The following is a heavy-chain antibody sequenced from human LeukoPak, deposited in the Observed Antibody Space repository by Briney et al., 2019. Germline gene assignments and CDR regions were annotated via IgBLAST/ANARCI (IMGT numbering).Heavy chain of an antibody. CDR1: GYTFTGYY. D-gene: IGHD3-9*01. CDR2: INPNSGGT. Sequence: ASVKVSCKTSGYTFTGYYMHWVRQAPGQGLEWMGWINPNSGGTNYAQKFQGRVTMTRDTSISTAYMELSRLRSDDTAVYYCARDSDILTGYFDYWGQGTLVTVSS. V-gene: IGHV1-2*02. J-gene: IGHJ4*02. CDR3: ARDSDILTGYFDY.